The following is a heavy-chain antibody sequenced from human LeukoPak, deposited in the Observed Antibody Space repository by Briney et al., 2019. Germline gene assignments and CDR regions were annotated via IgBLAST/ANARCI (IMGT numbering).Heavy chain of an antibody. Sequence: GGSLRLSCITSGLLSSTHGLHWPRQAPGKGLEWVSSISPSSSNIYYADSMKGRFTISRDDAKNLLYLQMNSLRAEDTAVYYCGRDQDRGGYPDPIFDYWGQGTLVTVSS. V-gene: IGHV3-21*06. CDR3: GRDQDRGGYPDPIFDY. D-gene: IGHD1-26*01. J-gene: IGHJ4*02. CDR1: GLLSSTHG. CDR2: ISPSSSNI.